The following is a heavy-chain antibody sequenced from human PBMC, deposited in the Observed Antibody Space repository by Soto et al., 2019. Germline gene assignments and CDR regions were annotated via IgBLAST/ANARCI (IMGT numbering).Heavy chain of an antibody. V-gene: IGHV5-51*01. CDR1: GYSFTSYW. J-gene: IGHJ6*02. CDR3: TRTSVAVKNYYDTDI. Sequence: PGESLKISCKGSGYSFTSYWIGWVRQMPGKGLEWMGIIYPGDSDTRYSPSFQGQVTISADKSISTAYLQWSSLKASDTAMYYCTRTSVAVKNYYDTDIWGQAITVTVS. D-gene: IGHD2-15*01. CDR2: IYPGDSDT.